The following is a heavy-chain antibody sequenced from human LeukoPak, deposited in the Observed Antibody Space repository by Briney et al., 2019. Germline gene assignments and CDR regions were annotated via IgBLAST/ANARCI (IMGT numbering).Heavy chain of an antibody. Sequence: GGSLRLSCAASGFTFSSYSMNWVRQAPGKGLEWVSSISSSSSYIYYADSVKGRFTISRDNAKNSLYLQMNSLRAEDTAVYYCARIQGWLQYGDYWGQGTLVTVSS. CDR1: GFTFSSYS. V-gene: IGHV3-21*01. D-gene: IGHD5-24*01. CDR2: ISSSSSYI. CDR3: ARIQGWLQYGDY. J-gene: IGHJ4*02.